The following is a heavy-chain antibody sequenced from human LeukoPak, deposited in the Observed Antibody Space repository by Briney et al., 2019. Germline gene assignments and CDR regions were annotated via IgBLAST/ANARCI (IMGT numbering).Heavy chain of an antibody. D-gene: IGHD3-22*01. CDR3: ARGYYDSSGYLADSNYGMDV. Sequence: ASVKVSCKASGGTFSSYAISWVRQAPGQGLEWMERIIPILGIANYAQKFQGRVTITADKSTSTAYMELSSLRSEDTAVYYCARGYYDSSGYLADSNYGMDVWGKGTTVTVSS. CDR1: GGTFSSYA. CDR2: IIPILGIA. V-gene: IGHV1-69*04. J-gene: IGHJ6*04.